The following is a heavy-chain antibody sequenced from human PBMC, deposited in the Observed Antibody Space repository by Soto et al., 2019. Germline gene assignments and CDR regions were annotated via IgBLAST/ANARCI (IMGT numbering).Heavy chain of an antibody. J-gene: IGHJ4*02. Sequence: ASVKVSCKASGYTFTSYGISWVRQAPGQGLEWMGWISAYNGNTNYAQKLQGRVTMTTDTSTSTAYMELRSLRSDDTAVYYCALGVGSSSDFVVPEXYWSQGTLVTVSS. CDR2: ISAYNGNT. D-gene: IGHD6-6*01. CDR1: GYTFTSYG. CDR3: ALGVGSSSDFVVPEXY. V-gene: IGHV1-18*01.